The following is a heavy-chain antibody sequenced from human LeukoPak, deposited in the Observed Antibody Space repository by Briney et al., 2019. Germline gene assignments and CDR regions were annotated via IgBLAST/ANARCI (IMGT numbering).Heavy chain of an antibody. CDR1: GYTFTSYG. CDR2: ISAYNGNT. CDR3: ARDNGYDSSGYAFDY. V-gene: IGHV1-18*01. J-gene: IGHJ4*02. Sequence: ASVKVSCKASGYTFTSYGISWVRQAPGQGLEWMGWISAYNGNTNYAQKVQGRVTMTTDTSTSTAYMELRSLRSDDTAVYYCARDNGYDSSGYAFDYWGQGTLVTVSS. D-gene: IGHD3-22*01.